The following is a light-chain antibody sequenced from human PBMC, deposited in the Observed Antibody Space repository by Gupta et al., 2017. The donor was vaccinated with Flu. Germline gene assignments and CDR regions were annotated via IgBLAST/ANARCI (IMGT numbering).Light chain of an antibody. CDR2: WAS. CDR1: QSVLYSSNNKNY. V-gene: IGKV4-1*01. Sequence: DIVMTQSPDSLAVSLGERATIKCKSSQSVLYSSNNKNYLAWYQQKPGQPPKMIIYWASTRESGVPDRFSGGGSGTDFTLTISSLQAEDVAVYYCQQYYSTPLTFGGGTKVEIK. CDR3: QQYYSTPLT. J-gene: IGKJ4*01.